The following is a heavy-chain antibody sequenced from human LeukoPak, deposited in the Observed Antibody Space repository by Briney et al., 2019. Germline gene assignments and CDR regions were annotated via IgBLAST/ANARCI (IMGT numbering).Heavy chain of an antibody. Sequence: SETLSLTCAVYGGSFSGYYWSWIRQPPGKGREWVGEINHSGSTNYNPSLKSRVTIAVDTSKNQFSLKLSSVTAADTAVYYCASTRDEFWSGYLGPYFDYWVQATQVSVSS. J-gene: IGHJ4*02. CDR1: GGSFSGYY. D-gene: IGHD3-3*01. CDR2: INHSGST. CDR3: ASTRDEFWSGYLGPYFDY. V-gene: IGHV4-34*01.